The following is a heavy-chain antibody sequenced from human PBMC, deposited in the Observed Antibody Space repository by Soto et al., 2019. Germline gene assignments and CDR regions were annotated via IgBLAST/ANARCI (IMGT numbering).Heavy chain of an antibody. CDR1: GFTFSSST. CDR3: ARYIGEMSAV. Sequence: GGSLRLSCTGSGFTFSSSTMTWVRQGQGKGLEWVSSISSSSSYIYFADSLKGRFTISRDNAKNSLYLQMNSLRAEDTAGYYCARYIGEMSAVWGQGTQVTVSS. V-gene: IGHV3-21*06. D-gene: IGHD3-10*01. CDR2: ISSSSSYI. J-gene: IGHJ4*02.